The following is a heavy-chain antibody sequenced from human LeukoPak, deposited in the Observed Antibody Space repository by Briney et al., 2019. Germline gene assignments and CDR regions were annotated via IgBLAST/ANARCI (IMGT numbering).Heavy chain of an antibody. CDR2: IYTSGST. J-gene: IGHJ5*02. CDR1: GGSLSSYY. V-gene: IGHV4-4*07. CDR3: ARERIVVVPAAMRWFDP. D-gene: IGHD2-2*01. Sequence: PSETLSLTCTVSGGSLSSYYWSWIRQPAGKGLEWIGRIYTSGSTNYNPSLKSRVTMSVDTSKNQFSLKLSSVTAADTAVYYCARERIVVVPAAMRWFDPWGQGTLVTVSS.